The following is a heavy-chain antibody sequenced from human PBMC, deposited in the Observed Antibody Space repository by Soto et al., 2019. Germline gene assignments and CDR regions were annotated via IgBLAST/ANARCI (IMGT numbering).Heavy chain of an antibody. V-gene: IGHV2-5*02. CDR3: AHITGIGIYTSWFDP. CDR2: IYWDDNK. Sequence: QITLKESAPALVKPTQTLTLTCNFSGFSLTTRGVGVGCIRQPPGKALEWLALIYWDDNKRYSPSLRNRLTIAKDASKNQVVLTMTNMDPVDTATYSCAHITGIGIYTSWFDPWGPGTLVTVSS. D-gene: IGHD2-2*02. J-gene: IGHJ5*02. CDR1: GFSLTTRGVG.